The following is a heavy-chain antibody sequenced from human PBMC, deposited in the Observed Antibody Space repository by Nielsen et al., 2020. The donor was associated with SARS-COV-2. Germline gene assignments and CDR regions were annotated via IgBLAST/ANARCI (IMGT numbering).Heavy chain of an antibody. CDR3: VKDFPDY. CDR2: IEQGGNEK. V-gene: IGHV3-7*01. J-gene: IGHJ4*02. CDR1: GFTFSTYA. Sequence: GGSLRLSCAASGFTFSTYAMSWVRQAPGKGLEWVANIEQGGNEKYYVDSVKGRFTISRDTAKSSLYLQINSLRAEDTAVYYCVKDFPDYWGQGTLVTVSS.